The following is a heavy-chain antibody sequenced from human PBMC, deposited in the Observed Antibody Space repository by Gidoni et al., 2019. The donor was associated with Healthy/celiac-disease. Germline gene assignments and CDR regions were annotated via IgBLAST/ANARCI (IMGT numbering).Heavy chain of an antibody. Sequence: QVQLAQSGAEVKKPGASVTVSCKASGYTFTGYYMHWVRQAPGQWLGWMGRIHPNSGGTNYAQKFQGRVTMTRDTSISTAYMELSRLRSDDTAVYYCAREGGDSSSWANWFDPWGQGTLVTVSS. V-gene: IGHV1-2*06. CDR3: AREGGDSSSWANWFDP. D-gene: IGHD6-13*01. CDR1: GYTFTGYY. J-gene: IGHJ5*02. CDR2: IHPNSGGT.